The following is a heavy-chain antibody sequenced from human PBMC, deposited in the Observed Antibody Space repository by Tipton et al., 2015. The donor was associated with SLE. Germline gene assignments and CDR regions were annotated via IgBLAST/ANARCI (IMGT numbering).Heavy chain of an antibody. D-gene: IGHD4-23*01. Sequence: QSGPEVKKSGESLKISCKGSGYSFTTYWIGWVRQMPGKGLEWTGIIYPGDSDTRYNPSFQGQVTISADKSISTAYLQWSSLKASDTAMYYCAKSLGNTHDFDLWGRGTLVTVSS. CDR1: GYSFTTYW. CDR3: AKSLGNTHDFDL. V-gene: IGHV5-51*03. J-gene: IGHJ2*01. CDR2: IYPGDSDT.